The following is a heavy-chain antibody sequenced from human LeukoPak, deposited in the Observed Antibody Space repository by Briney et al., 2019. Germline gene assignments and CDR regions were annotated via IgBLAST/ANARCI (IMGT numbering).Heavy chain of an antibody. Sequence: GGSLRLSCAASGFTFSSYSMNWVRQAPGKGLEWVSYISSSSSTIYYADSVKGRFTISRDNAKDSLYLQMNSLRAEDTAVYYCARAYAMDAFDIWGQGTMVTVSS. CDR3: ARAYAMDAFDI. CDR2: ISSSSSTI. CDR1: GFTFSSYS. V-gene: IGHV3-48*01. D-gene: IGHD4-17*01. J-gene: IGHJ3*02.